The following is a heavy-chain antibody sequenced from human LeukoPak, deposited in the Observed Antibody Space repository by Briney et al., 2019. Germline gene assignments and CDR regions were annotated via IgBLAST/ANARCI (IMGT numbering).Heavy chain of an antibody. D-gene: IGHD6-13*01. CDR1: GYSFTSYW. CDR3: ARSLTRKQQPSGY. V-gene: IGHV5-51*01. J-gene: IGHJ4*02. Sequence: GESLKISCKGPGYSFTSYWIGWVRQMPGKGLEWMGIIYPGDSDTRYSPSFQGQVTISADKSISTAYLQWSSLKASDTAMYYCARSLTRKQQPSGYWGQGTLVTVSS. CDR2: IYPGDSDT.